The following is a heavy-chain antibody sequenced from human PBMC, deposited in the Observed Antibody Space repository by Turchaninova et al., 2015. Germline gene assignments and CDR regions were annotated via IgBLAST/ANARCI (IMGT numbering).Heavy chain of an antibody. CDR1: GGSISTYY. D-gene: IGHD2-2*01. CDR2: IDYSGST. J-gene: IGHJ6*03. V-gene: IGHV4-59*01. CDR3: ARTTSRREGEYLLYLSTARSYYHYYLDV. Sequence: TCTVSGGSISTYYWSWIRQPPGKGLEWIGHIDYSGSTNYNPSLKSRVTFSVDTSNSQFSLKVISVTAADTAVYYCARTTSRREGEYLLYLSTARSYYHYYLDVWGKGTAVTVSS.